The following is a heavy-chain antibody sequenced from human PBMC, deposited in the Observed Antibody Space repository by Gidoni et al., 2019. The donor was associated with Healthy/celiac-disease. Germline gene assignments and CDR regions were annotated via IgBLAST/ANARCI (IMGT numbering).Heavy chain of an antibody. CDR3: ARDGVGATSLDY. CDR2: INPSGGST. CDR1: GSTFTSYY. V-gene: IGHV1-46*01. Sequence: QVQLVQSGAEVKKPGASVKVSCTASGSTFTSYYMHWVRQAPGQGLEWMGIINPSGGSTSYAQKFQGRVTMTRDTSTSTVYMELSSLRSEDTAVYYCARDGVGATSLDYWGQGTLVTVSS. J-gene: IGHJ4*02. D-gene: IGHD1-26*01.